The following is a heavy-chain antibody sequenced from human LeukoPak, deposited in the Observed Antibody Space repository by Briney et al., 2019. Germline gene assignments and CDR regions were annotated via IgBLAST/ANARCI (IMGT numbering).Heavy chain of an antibody. J-gene: IGHJ4*02. CDR2: ISYDGSNK. CDR3: ARDNPPDY. V-gene: IGHV3-30-3*01. Sequence: GGSLRLSCAASGFTFSSYAMHWVRQAPGKGLEWVAVISYDGSNKYYADSVKGRFTISRDNSKNTLYLQMNSLRAEDTALYYCARDNPPDYRGQGTLVTVSS. CDR1: GFTFSSYA.